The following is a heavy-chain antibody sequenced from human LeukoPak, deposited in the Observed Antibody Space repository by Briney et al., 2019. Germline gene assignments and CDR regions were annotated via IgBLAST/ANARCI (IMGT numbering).Heavy chain of an antibody. V-gene: IGHV4-59*01. CDR1: GGSISSYY. J-gene: IGHJ3*02. CDR3: VRGHLVGGWFKYDAFDI. D-gene: IGHD6-19*01. CDR2: IYYTGST. Sequence: PSETLSLTCTVSGGSISSYYWSWIRQPPGKGLEWIGYIYYTGSTNYNPSLKSRVTISVDTSKKHFSLKLNSVTAADTAVYYCVRGHLVGGWFKYDAFDIWGQGTMVTVSS.